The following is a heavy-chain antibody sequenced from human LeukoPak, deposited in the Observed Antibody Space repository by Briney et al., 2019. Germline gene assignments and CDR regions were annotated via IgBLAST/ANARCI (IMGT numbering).Heavy chain of an antibody. CDR1: GFTFSSYG. CDR3: AKFALYYYDTPDAFDI. CDR2: ISYDGSNK. V-gene: IGHV3-30*18. D-gene: IGHD3-22*01. Sequence: GGSLRLSCAASGFTFSSYGMHWVRQAPGKGLEWVAVISYDGSNKYYADSVKGRFTISRDNSKNTLYLQMNNLRAEDTAVYYCAKFALYYYDTPDAFDIWGQGTMVTVSS. J-gene: IGHJ3*02.